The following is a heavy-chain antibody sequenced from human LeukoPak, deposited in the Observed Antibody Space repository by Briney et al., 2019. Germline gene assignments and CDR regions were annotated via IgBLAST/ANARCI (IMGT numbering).Heavy chain of an antibody. V-gene: IGHV1-8*03. D-gene: IGHD3-22*01. Sequence: ASVKVSCKASGYTFTSYDINWVRQATGQGLEWMGWMNPNSGNTGYAQKFQGRVTITRNTSISTAYMELSRLRSDDTALYYCAKESRGSLNYFDYWGQGTLVTVSS. CDR2: MNPNSGNT. CDR1: GYTFTSYD. J-gene: IGHJ4*02. CDR3: AKESRGSLNYFDY.